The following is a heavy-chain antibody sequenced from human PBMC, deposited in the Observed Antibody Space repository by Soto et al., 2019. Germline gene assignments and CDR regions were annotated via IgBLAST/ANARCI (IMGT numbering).Heavy chain of an antibody. CDR1: GFTFSSYA. D-gene: IGHD6-13*01. V-gene: IGHV3-23*01. CDR2: ISGSGGST. CDR3: AQIGAPRSSWYFDY. J-gene: IGHJ4*02. Sequence: VGSLRLSCAASGFTFSSYAMSWVRQAPGKGLEWVSAISGSGGSTYYADSVKGRFTISRDNSKNTLYLQMNSLRAEDTAVYYCAQIGAPRSSWYFDYWGQGTLVTVSS.